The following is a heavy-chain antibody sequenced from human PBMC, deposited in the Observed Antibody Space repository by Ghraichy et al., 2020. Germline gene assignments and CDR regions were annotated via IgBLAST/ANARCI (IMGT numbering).Heavy chain of an antibody. CDR2: IGSSSNYI. CDR1: GFNFSNYN. D-gene: IGHD3-10*02. J-gene: IGHJ4*02. Sequence: GGSLRLSCAASGFNFSNYNMNWVRQAPGKGLEWVSSIGSSSNYINYADSMKGRFTISRDNAKNSLYLQMNSLRAEDTAVYYWARDVRQHNPMTTRRYFDYWGQGTLVTVSS. V-gene: IGHV3-21*01. CDR3: ARDVRQHNPMTTRRYFDY.